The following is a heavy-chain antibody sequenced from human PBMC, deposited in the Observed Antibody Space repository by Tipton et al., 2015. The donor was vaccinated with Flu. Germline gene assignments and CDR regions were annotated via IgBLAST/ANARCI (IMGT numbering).Heavy chain of an antibody. J-gene: IGHJ2*01. CDR1: SGSISSYY. Sequence: TLSLTCTVSSGSISSYYWTYWSWIRKPAGKGLEWIGRIYASGTTNYNPSLKSRVTMSLDTSKNQFSLKLKSLTAADTAVYYCARAYSGRYDWHFDLWGRGTLVTVSS. V-gene: IGHV4-4*07. CDR2: IYASGTT. D-gene: IGHD1-26*01. CDR3: ARAYSGRYDWHFDL.